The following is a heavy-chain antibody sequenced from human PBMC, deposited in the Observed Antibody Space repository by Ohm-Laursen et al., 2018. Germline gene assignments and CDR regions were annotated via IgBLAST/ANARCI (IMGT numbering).Heavy chain of an antibody. J-gene: IGHJ3*01. CDR2: FYHSGST. D-gene: IGHD6-13*01. Sequence: VTLSLTWSVSGVSISSYYWTWIRQPPGKGLEWIGHFYHSGSTNNNPSFKSRFTISIDTSKNHISLNLNSVTAADTAVYYCASSQSSSWYHAFDVWGQGTMVTVSS. V-gene: IGHV4-4*08. CDR3: ASSQSSSWYHAFDV. CDR1: GVSISSYY.